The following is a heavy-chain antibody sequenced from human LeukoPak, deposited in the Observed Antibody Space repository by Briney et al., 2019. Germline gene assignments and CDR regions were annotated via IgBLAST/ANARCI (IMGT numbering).Heavy chain of an antibody. CDR1: GGSISSGDYY. CDR3: ARGRPLGAADY. CDR2: INHSGST. D-gene: IGHD3-16*01. J-gene: IGHJ4*02. Sequence: SETLSLTCTVSGGSISSGDYYWSWIRQPPGKGLEWIGEINHSGSTNYNPSLKSRVTISVDTSKNQFSLKLRSVTAADTAVYYCARGRPLGAADYWGQGTLVTVSS. V-gene: IGHV4-39*07.